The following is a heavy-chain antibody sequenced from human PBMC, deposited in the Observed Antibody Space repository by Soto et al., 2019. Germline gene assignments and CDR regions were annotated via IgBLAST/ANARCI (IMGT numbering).Heavy chain of an antibody. Sequence: GSLRLSCAASGFTFSSYAMHWVRQAPGKGLEWVAVISYDGSNKYYADSVKGRFTISRDNSKNTLYLQMNSLRAEDTAVYYCARVGAAGTYYYYYGMDVWGQGTTVTVSS. CDR1: GFTFSSYA. CDR3: ARVGAAGTYYYYYGMDV. D-gene: IGHD6-13*01. CDR2: ISYDGSNK. J-gene: IGHJ6*02. V-gene: IGHV3-30-3*01.